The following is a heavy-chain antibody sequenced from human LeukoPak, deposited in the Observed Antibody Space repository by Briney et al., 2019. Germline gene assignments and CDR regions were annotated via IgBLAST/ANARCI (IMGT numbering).Heavy chain of an antibody. V-gene: IGHV1-2*02. Sequence: ASVKVSCKASGYTFTRYTMNWVRQAPGQGLEWMGWINPNSGGTNYAQKFQGRVTMTRDTSISTAYMELSRLRSDDTAVYYCARGGDYYDSSGPWDYWGQGTLVTVSS. CDR3: ARGGDYYDSSGPWDY. CDR2: INPNSGGT. D-gene: IGHD3-22*01. CDR1: GYTFTRYT. J-gene: IGHJ4*02.